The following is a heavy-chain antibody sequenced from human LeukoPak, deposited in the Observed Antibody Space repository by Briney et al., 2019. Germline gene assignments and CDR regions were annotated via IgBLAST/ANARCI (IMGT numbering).Heavy chain of an antibody. D-gene: IGHD3-22*01. V-gene: IGHV3-48*03. CDR2: ISSSGNTI. CDR1: GFTFSSYE. CDR3: AGDKYYYDSSGYYYPLEY. Sequence: GGSLRLSCAASGFTFSSYEMNWVRQAPGKGLEWVSYISSSGNTIYYADSVKGRFTISRDNAKNSLYLQMNSLRAEDTAVYYCAGDKYYYDSSGYYYPLEYWGQGTLVTVSS. J-gene: IGHJ4*02.